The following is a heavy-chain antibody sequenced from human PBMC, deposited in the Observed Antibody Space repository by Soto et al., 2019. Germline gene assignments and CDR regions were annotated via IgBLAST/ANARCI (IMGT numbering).Heavy chain of an antibody. J-gene: IGHJ4*01. Sequence: EVQLVESGGGLVKPGGSLRLSCAASGFTFSSYSMNWVRQAPGKGLEWVSSISSSSSYIYYADSVKDRFTISRDNAKNSLYLQMTSLRAEDTDVSYCAREVSKNSGSDVDYWGHGTRVNVSS. D-gene: IGHD5-12*01. CDR2: ISSSSSYI. CDR3: AREVSKNSGSDVDY. V-gene: IGHV3-21*01. CDR1: GFTFSSYS.